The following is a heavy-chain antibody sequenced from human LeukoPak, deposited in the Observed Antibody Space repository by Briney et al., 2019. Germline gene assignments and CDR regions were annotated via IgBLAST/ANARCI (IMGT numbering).Heavy chain of an antibody. D-gene: IGHD1-26*01. CDR1: GYSISNGFY. CDR3: ARGDGSPSGILYYGMDV. V-gene: IGHV4-38-2*02. J-gene: IGHJ6*02. Sequence: PSETLSLTCTVSGYSISNGFYWAWIRQPPGKGLEWIGSIFHSGSTYYNPSLKIRVTISVDTSKNQFSLNLSSVTAADTAVYCCARGDGSPSGILYYGMDVWGQGTTVTVSS. CDR2: IFHSGST.